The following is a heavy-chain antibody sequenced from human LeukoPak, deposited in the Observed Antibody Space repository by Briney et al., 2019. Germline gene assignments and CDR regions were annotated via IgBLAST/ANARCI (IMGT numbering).Heavy chain of an antibody. CDR2: INHSGST. Sequence: SETLSLACTVSGGSISSSSYYWGWIRQPPGKGLEWIGEINHSGSTNYNPSLKSRVTISVDTSKNQFSLKLSSVTAADTAVYYCARIGGFWSGYYRSTYYFDYWGQGTLVTVSS. V-gene: IGHV4-39*07. CDR3: ARIGGFWSGYYRSTYYFDY. CDR1: GGSISSSSYY. J-gene: IGHJ4*02. D-gene: IGHD3-3*01.